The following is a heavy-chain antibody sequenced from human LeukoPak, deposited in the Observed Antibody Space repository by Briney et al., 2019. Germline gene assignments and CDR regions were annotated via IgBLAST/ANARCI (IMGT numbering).Heavy chain of an antibody. V-gene: IGHV3-48*03. CDR3: ARGSTSYYSDYYMDV. D-gene: IGHD2-2*01. J-gene: IGHJ6*03. Sequence: GGSLRLSCAASGFTFSSYEMNWVRQAPGKGLEWISYISSSGSTIYYADSVKGRFTISRDNAKNSLYLQMNSLRAEDTALYYCARGSTSYYSDYYMDVWGKGTTVTVSS. CDR1: GFTFSSYE. CDR2: ISSSGSTI.